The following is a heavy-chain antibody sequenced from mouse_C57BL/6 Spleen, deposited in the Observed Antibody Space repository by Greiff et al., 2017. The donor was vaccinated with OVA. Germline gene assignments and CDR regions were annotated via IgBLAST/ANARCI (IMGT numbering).Heavy chain of an antibody. V-gene: IGHV1-80*01. CDR2: IYPGDGDT. Sequence: VQLRQSGAELVKPGASVKISCKASGYAFSSYWMNWVKQRPGKGLEWIGQIYPGDGDTNYNGKFKGKATLTADKSSSTAYMQLSSLTSEDSAVYFCARSDYGYWYFDVWGTGTTVTVSS. CDR1: GYAFSSYW. CDR3: ARSDYGYWYFDV. D-gene: IGHD1-1*01. J-gene: IGHJ1*03.